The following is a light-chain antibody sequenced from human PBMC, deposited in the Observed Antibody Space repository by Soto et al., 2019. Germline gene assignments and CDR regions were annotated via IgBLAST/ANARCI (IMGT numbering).Light chain of an antibody. V-gene: IGKV3-11*01. CDR2: DAS. J-gene: IGKJ4*01. Sequence: DIVLTQSPATLSLSPGERATLSCRASQSFGNYLAWYQQKPGQAPRLLMYDASNRTTDVPARFTGSGSGTDVTHTISSLEPEDFAVYYCQQRGIYPLTFGGGTKVEIK. CDR1: QSFGNY. CDR3: QQRGIYPLT.